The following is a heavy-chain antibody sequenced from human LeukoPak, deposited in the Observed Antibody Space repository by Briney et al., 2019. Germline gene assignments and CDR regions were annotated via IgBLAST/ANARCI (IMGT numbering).Heavy chain of an antibody. V-gene: IGHV4-39*07. CDR1: GGSISSSSYY. D-gene: IGHD3-10*01. Sequence: SETLSLTCTGSGGSISSSSYYWGWIRQPPGKGLEWIGGIYYSGSTYYNPSLKSRVTISVDASKNQFSLKLSSVTAADTAVYYCAMRGSGSYYTYYFDYLGQGTLVTVSS. J-gene: IGHJ4*02. CDR3: AMRGSGSYYTYYFDY. CDR2: IYYSGST.